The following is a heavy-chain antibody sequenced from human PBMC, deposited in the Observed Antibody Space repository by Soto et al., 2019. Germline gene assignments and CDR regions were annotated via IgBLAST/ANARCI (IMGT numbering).Heavy chain of an antibody. Sequence: QVQLQESGPGLVKPSQTLSLTCTVSGVSINIGGYYWSWIRQRPGKGLEWLGYIYKSGSTYYNPSLKSRVTISVDTSKNQLSQQLGSVTAADTAVYYCATELGDCSSSSCYFDYWGQGTLVTVSA. CDR3: ATELGDCSSSSCYFDY. V-gene: IGHV4-31*03. CDR2: IYKSGST. CDR1: GVSINIGGYY. J-gene: IGHJ4*02. D-gene: IGHD2-2*01.